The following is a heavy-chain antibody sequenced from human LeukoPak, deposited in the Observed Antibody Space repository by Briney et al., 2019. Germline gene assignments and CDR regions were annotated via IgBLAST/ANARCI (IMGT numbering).Heavy chain of an antibody. CDR1: GGSISSSSYY. J-gene: IGHJ4*02. CDR2: IYYSGST. V-gene: IGHV4-39*01. Sequence: PSETLSLTCTVSGGSISSSSYYWGWIRQPPGKGLEWIGSIYYSGSTYYNPSLKSRVTISVDTSKNQCSLKLSSVTAADTAVYYCARLNYDILTGYYYFDYWGQGTLVTVSS. D-gene: IGHD3-9*01. CDR3: ARLNYDILTGYYYFDY.